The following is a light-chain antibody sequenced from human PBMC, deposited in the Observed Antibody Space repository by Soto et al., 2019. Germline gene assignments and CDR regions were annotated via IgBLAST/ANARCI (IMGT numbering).Light chain of an antibody. CDR3: QQRSNWPPIT. CDR2: GAS. Sequence: EIVLTQSPDTLSLSPGESATPSCRASQSVSRYLAWYQQKPGQAPRLLIYGASSRATGIPDRFSGSGSGTDFTLTISSLEPEDFAVYYCQQRSNWPPITFGQGTRLEIK. V-gene: IGKV3-11*01. CDR1: QSVSRY. J-gene: IGKJ5*01.